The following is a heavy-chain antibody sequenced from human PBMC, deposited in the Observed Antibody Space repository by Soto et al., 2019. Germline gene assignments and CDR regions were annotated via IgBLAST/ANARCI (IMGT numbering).Heavy chain of an antibody. V-gene: IGHV3-33*01. Sequence: QVQLVESGGGVVQPGRSLRLSCAASGFTFSSYGMHWVRQAPGKGLEWVAVIWYDGSNKYYAEYLKGRFTISRDNSKNTLYLQMNSLRAEDTAVYYCARDRYSSGPPLGYWGQGTLVTVSS. CDR2: IWYDGSNK. CDR3: ARDRYSSGPPLGY. CDR1: GFTFSSYG. D-gene: IGHD6-19*01. J-gene: IGHJ4*02.